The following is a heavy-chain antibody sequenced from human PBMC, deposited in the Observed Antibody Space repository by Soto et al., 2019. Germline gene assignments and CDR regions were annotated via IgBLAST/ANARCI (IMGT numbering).Heavy chain of an antibody. D-gene: IGHD3-22*01. J-gene: IGHJ6*02. CDR3: ARPDEGGYSSNNNCYYALAV. CDR1: GGTFRSYS. V-gene: IGHV1-69*01. Sequence: QVQLVQSGAEVKKPGSSVNVSCKASGGTFRSYSISWVRQAPGQGLEWMGGIIPIFDITNYAQKFQGRVTITADESTSTASMALRSLGSADTAVYYCARPDEGGYSSNNNCYYALAVWVQGATITV. CDR2: IIPIFDIT.